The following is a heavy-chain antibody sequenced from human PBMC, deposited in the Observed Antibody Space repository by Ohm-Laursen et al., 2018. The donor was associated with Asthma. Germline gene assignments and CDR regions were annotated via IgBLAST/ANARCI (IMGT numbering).Heavy chain of an antibody. V-gene: IGHV3-21*01. D-gene: IGHD7-27*01. CDR3: ATSKPADLGISFYDY. Sequence: SLRLSCAASGYSFSLYSIHWTRQAPGKGLEWVSSISRSSDYIHYADSVKGRFTISRDNAKNSLHLQMNSLRAEDTAVYYCATSKPADLGISFYDYWGQGTLVTVSS. CDR2: ISRSSDYI. CDR1: GYSFSLYS. J-gene: IGHJ4*02.